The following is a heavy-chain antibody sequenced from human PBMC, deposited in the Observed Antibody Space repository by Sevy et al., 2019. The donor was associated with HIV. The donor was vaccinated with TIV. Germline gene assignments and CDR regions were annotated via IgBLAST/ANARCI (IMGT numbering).Heavy chain of an antibody. D-gene: IGHD3-22*01. CDR1: GYTLTQFS. Sequence: ASVKVSCKVSGYTLTQFSMHWVRQAPGKGLEWMTTFDPEDGDPEDGKTIYAQKFLGRVTMTEDTSTDTAYMELSGLRSDETAVYYCATTKDYYDSSGYPFDYWGQGTLVTVSS. CDR2: FDPEDGDPEDGKT. J-gene: IGHJ4*02. CDR3: ATTKDYYDSSGYPFDY. V-gene: IGHV1-24*01.